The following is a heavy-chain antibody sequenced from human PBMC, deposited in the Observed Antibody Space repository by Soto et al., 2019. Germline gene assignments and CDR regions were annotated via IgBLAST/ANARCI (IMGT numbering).Heavy chain of an antibody. CDR3: ARRGPGTYFDD. J-gene: IGHJ4*02. CDR1: GFTFSSYA. Sequence: EVQLLESGGGLVQPGGSLRLSCAASGFTFSSYAMNWVRQAPGKGLEWVSVISGSGGSTYYADSVKGRFTISRDNSKHPLYLQMNSLRAEDTAVYYCARRGPGTYFDDWGQGTLVTVSS. CDR2: ISGSGGST. D-gene: IGHD6-13*01. V-gene: IGHV3-23*01.